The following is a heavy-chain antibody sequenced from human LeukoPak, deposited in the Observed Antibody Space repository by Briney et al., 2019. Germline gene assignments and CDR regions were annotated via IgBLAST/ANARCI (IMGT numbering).Heavy chain of an antibody. D-gene: IGHD2-8*01. J-gene: IGHJ4*02. CDR1: GFTFSTYW. Sequence: GGSLRLSCAASGFTFSTYWMSWVRQAPGKGLEWVSSISSSSSYIYYADSVKGRFTISRDNAKNSLYLQMNSLRAEDTAVYYCARDRLYPLFDYWGQGTLVTVSS. CDR2: ISSSSSYI. V-gene: IGHV3-21*01. CDR3: ARDRLYPLFDY.